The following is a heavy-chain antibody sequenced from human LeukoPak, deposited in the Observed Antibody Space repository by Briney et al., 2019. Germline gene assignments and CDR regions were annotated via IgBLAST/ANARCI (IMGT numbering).Heavy chain of an antibody. Sequence: GGSLRLSCVVSGITVSNYAINWVRQAPGKGLEWVSGISGSAGGTKYAGSVKGRFTISRDNSLNTVYLQMNSLRAEDTAVYFCAKRGIVIRGILIIGFHKEAYYFDYWGQEILVTVSS. V-gene: IGHV3-23*01. J-gene: IGHJ4*02. CDR3: AKRGIVIRGILIIGFHKEAYYFDY. CDR2: ISGSAGGT. D-gene: IGHD3-10*01. CDR1: GITVSNYA.